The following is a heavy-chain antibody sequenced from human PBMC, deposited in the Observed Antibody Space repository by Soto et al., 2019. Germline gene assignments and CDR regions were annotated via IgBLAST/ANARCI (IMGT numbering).Heavy chain of an antibody. CDR1: GGSISSGGYY. V-gene: IGHV4-31*03. CDR3: ARGGPVDYDMELVAFDI. D-gene: IGHD3-9*01. CDR2: IYYSGST. J-gene: IGHJ3*02. Sequence: QVQLQESGPGLVKPSQTLSLTCTVSGGSISSGGYYWSWIRQHPGKGLEWIGYIYYSGSTYYNPSLKSRVTISVDTSKNQFSLKLSSVTAADTAVYYCARGGPVDYDMELVAFDIWGQGTMVTVSS.